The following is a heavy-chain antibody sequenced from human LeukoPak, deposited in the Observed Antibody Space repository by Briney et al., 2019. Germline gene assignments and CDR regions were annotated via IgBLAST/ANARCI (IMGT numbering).Heavy chain of an antibody. CDR2: ISWNSGSI. CDR3: ARAGSNWNYVY. V-gene: IGHV3-9*01. Sequence: QSGGSLRLSCAASGFTFDDYAMHWVRQAPGKGLEWVSGISWNSGSIGYADSVKGRFTISRDNTKNSLSLQMNSLRAEDTAVYYCARAGSNWNYVYWGQGTLVTVSS. CDR1: GFTFDDYA. J-gene: IGHJ4*02. D-gene: IGHD1-7*01.